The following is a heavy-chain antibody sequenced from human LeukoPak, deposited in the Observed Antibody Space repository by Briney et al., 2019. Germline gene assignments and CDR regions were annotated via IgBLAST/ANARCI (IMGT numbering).Heavy chain of an antibody. CDR2: VNQDGTDQ. V-gene: IGHV3-7*02. Sequence: GGSLRLSCAVSGFILKEYRVTCGRQAPGKGLEWVANVNQDGTDQNYVDSVKGRFTISRDNAKNSLYLQMSSLRAEATAAYYLRSQGSGSPFDYWGQGTLVTVSS. CDR1: GFILKEYR. CDR3: RSQGSGSPFDY. J-gene: IGHJ4*02. D-gene: IGHD3-10*01.